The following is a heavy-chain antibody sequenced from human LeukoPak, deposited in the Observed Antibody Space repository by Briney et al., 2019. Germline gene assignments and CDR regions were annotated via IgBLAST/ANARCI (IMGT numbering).Heavy chain of an antibody. CDR2: ISGSGSST. V-gene: IGHV3-23*01. J-gene: IGHJ3*02. CDR1: GFTFSTYA. D-gene: IGHD3-22*01. Sequence: GGSLRLSCTASGFTFSTYAMGWVRQAPGKGLEWVSTISGSGSSTYYEDSLKGRFTISRDNSKNTLYLQMNSLRAEDTAVYYCARPYYDSSGYYYWGNAFDIWGQGTMVTVSS. CDR3: ARPYYDSSGYYYWGNAFDI.